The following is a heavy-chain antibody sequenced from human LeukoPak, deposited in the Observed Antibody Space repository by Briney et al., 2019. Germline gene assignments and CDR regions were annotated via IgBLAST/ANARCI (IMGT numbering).Heavy chain of an antibody. Sequence: SETLSLTCAVSGDSFSSHYWTWIRQSPGTGLEWIGYISHIGRTNYNPSLKSRVTISIDTSKNQFSLKLRSVTAADAAVYYCARDLVTVTKGFDIWGQGTMVSVSS. CDR3: ARDLVTVTKGFDI. D-gene: IGHD4-17*01. J-gene: IGHJ3*02. CDR2: ISHIGRT. CDR1: GDSFSSHY. V-gene: IGHV4-59*11.